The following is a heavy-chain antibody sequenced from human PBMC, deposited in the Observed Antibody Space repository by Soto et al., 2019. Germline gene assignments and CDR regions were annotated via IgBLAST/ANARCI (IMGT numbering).Heavy chain of an antibody. CDR2: ISWNSGSI. CDR1: GFTFDDYA. CDR3: AKDMGIAVAGTGDDAFDI. D-gene: IGHD6-19*01. J-gene: IGHJ3*02. V-gene: IGHV3-9*01. Sequence: EVQLVESGGGLVQPGRSLRLSCAASGFTFDDYAMHWVRQAPGKGLEWVSGISWNSGSIGYADSVKGRFTISRDNAKNSLYLQMNSLRAEDTALYYCAKDMGIAVAGTGDDAFDIWGQGTMVTVSS.